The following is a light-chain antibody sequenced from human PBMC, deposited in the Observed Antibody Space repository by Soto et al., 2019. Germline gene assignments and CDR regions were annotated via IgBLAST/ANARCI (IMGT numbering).Light chain of an antibody. Sequence: IVMTQSPATLSMSPVERATLSCMASQSVGNNLFWYQQKPGQAPRLLIYGASTRAAGIPDRFSGSGSGTEFTLTISGLQSDDFAVYYCQQFNNWPPWTFGQGTKVDIK. V-gene: IGKV3-15*01. CDR1: QSVGNN. CDR3: QQFNNWPPWT. J-gene: IGKJ1*01. CDR2: GAS.